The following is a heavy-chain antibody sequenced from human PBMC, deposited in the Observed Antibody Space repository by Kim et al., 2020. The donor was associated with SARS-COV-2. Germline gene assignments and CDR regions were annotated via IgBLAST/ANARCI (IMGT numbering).Heavy chain of an antibody. CDR2: ISGSGGST. D-gene: IGHD2-15*01. J-gene: IGHJ3*02. CDR3: VRLGYCSGGSCSYDAFDI. V-gene: IGHV3-23*01. CDR1: GFTFSSYA. Sequence: GGSLRLSCAASGFTFSSYAMSWVRQAPGKGLEWVSAISGSGGSTYYADSVKGRFTISRDNSKNTLYLQMNSLRAEDTAVYYCVRLGYCSGGSCSYDAFDICGQGTMVTVSS.